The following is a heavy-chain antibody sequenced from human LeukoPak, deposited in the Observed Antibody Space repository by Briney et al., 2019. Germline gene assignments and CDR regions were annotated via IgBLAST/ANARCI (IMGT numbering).Heavy chain of an antibody. CDR3: ASLYSGSYDTGSFDYFNY. CDR1: GASISSYY. Sequence: SETLSLTCTVSGASISSYYWSWIRQPPGKGLEWIGYMYYSGSTNYNPSLKSRVTISVDTSKNQFSLKLSSVTAADTAVYYCASLYSGSYDTGSFDYFNYWGQGTLVTVSS. J-gene: IGHJ4*02. V-gene: IGHV4-59*01. CDR2: MYYSGST. D-gene: IGHD1-26*01.